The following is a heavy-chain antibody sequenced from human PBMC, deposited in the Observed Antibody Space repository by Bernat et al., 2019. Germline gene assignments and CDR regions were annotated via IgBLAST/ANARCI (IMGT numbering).Heavy chain of an antibody. D-gene: IGHD3-22*01. CDR3: ATRDPDYYDSSGYYPFQH. CDR2: IYYSGST. CDR1: GGSISSYY. J-gene: IGHJ1*01. V-gene: IGHV4-59*08. Sequence: QVQLQESGPGLVKPSETLSLTCTVSGGSISSYYWSWIRQPPGKGLEWIGYIYYSGSTNYNPSLKSRVTISVDTSKNQFSLKLSSVTAADTAVYYWATRDPDYYDSSGYYPFQHWGQGTLVTVSS.